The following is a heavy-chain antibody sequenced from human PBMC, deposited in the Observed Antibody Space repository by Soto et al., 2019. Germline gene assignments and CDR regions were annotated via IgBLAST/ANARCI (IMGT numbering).Heavy chain of an antibody. J-gene: IGHJ6*02. CDR1: GYSFTSYW. CDR3: ARRSIAAAGHYYYYGMDV. V-gene: IGHV5-51*01. Sequence: GESLKISCKGSGYSFTSYWIGWVRQMPGKGLEWMGIIYPGDSDTRYSPSFQGQVTISADKSISTAYLQWSSLKASDTAMYYCARRSIAAAGHYYYYGMDVWGQGTTVTVSS. D-gene: IGHD6-13*01. CDR2: IYPGDSDT.